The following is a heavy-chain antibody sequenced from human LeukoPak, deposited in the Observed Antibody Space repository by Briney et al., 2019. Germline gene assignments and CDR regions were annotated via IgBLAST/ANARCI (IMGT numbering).Heavy chain of an antibody. Sequence: SVKVSCKASGGTFSSYAISWVRQAPGQGLEWMGGIIPIFGTANYAQKFQGRVTITTDESTSTAYMELSSLRSEDTAVYYCAREGIGPDAFDIWGQGTMVTVSS. CDR2: IIPIFGTA. V-gene: IGHV1-69*05. J-gene: IGHJ3*02. D-gene: IGHD2-15*01. CDR3: AREGIGPDAFDI. CDR1: GGTFSSYA.